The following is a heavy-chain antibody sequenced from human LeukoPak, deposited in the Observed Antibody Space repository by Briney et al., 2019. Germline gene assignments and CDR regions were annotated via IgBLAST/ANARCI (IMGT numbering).Heavy chain of an antibody. D-gene: IGHD3-16*01. CDR1: GFTFSGYG. CDR2: TSYSGDGA. Sequence: GPLRLSCVVSGFTFSGYGLSWVRQTPGKGLEWVSATSYSGDGAYYADSVRGRFTASRDSSTNTYYLQMDSLRAEDTAVYYCAKESEGASPAYWGRGTLVTVSS. CDR3: AKESEGASPAY. V-gene: IGHV3-23*01. J-gene: IGHJ4*02.